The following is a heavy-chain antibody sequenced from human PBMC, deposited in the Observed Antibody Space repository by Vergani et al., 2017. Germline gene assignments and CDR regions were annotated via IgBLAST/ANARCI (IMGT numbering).Heavy chain of an antibody. CDR3: ARFGYSSSWYPNWFDP. J-gene: IGHJ5*02. CDR1: GGSISSYY. V-gene: IGHV4-59*01. D-gene: IGHD6-13*01. Sequence: QVQLQESGPGLVKPSETLSLTCTVSGGSISSYYWSWIRNPPGKGLEWIGYIYYSGSTNYNPSLKSRVTIAVDTSKNQFSLKLSSVTAADTAVYYCARFGYSSSWYPNWFDPWGQGTLVTVSS. CDR2: IYYSGST.